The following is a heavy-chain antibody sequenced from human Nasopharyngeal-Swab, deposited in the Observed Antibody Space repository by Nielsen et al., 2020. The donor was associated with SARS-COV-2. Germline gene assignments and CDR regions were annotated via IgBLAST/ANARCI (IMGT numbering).Heavy chain of an antibody. D-gene: IGHD3-22*01. CDR2: IIPIFGTA. J-gene: IGHJ6*03. CDR3: ARGGDYYDSSGYYYASYYYMDV. V-gene: IGHV1-69*13. CDR1: GYTFTSYY. Sequence: SVKVSCKASGYTFTSYYMHWVRQAPGQGLEWMGGIIPIFGTANYAQKFQGRVTITADESTSTAYMELSSLRSEDTAVYYCARGGDYYDSSGYYYASYYYMDVWGKGTTVTVSS.